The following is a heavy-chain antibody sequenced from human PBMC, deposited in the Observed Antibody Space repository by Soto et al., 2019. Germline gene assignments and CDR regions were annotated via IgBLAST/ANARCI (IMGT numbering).Heavy chain of an antibody. V-gene: IGHV3-7*03. J-gene: IGHJ4*02. CDR3: GRLRFILMEREFDS. CDR1: GFTFTSYW. CDR2: IKQDGTSK. Sequence: EVQLVQSGGGLVQPGGFLRLSCAASGFTFTSYWMSWVRQAPGNALEWVANIKQDGTSKYYVASVKGRVTVSRDNAKSSVYLQMDSLRDDDTAVYRCGRLRFILMEREFDSWGQGTLVTVSS. D-gene: IGHD3-16*01.